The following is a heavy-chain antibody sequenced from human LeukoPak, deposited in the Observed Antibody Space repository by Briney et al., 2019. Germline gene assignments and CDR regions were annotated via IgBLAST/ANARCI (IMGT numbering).Heavy chain of an antibody. CDR1: GFSFSSYA. D-gene: IGHD5-12*01. J-gene: IGHJ4*02. Sequence: GGSLRLSCTTSGFSFSSYAMTWVRQAPGKGLEWVSYISGTAAHTYYADSVKGRFTISRDDSKNTAYLQMNSLKTEDTAVYYCTCGYDRGGFDYWGQGTLVTVSS. CDR3: TCGYDRGGFDY. CDR2: ISGTAAHT. V-gene: IGHV3-23*01.